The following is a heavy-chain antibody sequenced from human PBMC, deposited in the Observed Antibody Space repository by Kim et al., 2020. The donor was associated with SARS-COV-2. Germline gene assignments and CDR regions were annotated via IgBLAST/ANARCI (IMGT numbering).Heavy chain of an antibody. D-gene: IGHD2-15*01. V-gene: IGHV4-61*01. CDR3: AREFAMLGYCSGGSCHGYNWFDP. Sequence: SETLSLTCTVSGGSVSSGSYYWSWIRQPPGKGLEWIGYIYYSGSTNYNPSLKSRVTISVDTSKNQFSLKLSSVTAADTAVYYCAREFAMLGYCSGGSCHGYNWFDPWGQGTLVTVSS. CDR1: GGSVSSGSYY. CDR2: IYYSGST. J-gene: IGHJ5*02.